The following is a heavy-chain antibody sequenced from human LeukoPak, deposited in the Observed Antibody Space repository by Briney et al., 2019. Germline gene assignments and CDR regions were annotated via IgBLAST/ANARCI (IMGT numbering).Heavy chain of an antibody. CDR3: AKEQNRHVSGSSFDY. CDR2: IRSKANSYAT. D-gene: IGHD3-10*01. J-gene: IGHJ4*02. V-gene: IGHV3-73*01. CDR1: GFTFSGSA. Sequence: GGSLRLSCAASGFTFSGSAMHWVRQASGKGLEWVGRIRSKANSYATAYAASVKGRFTISRDDSKNTLYLQMNSLRAEDTAVYCCAKEQNRHVSGSSFDYWGQGTLVTVSS.